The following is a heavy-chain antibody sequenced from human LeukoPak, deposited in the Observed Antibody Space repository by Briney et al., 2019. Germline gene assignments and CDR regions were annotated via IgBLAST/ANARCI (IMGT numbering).Heavy chain of an antibody. D-gene: IGHD2-2*02. V-gene: IGHV4-34*01. CDR2: INHSGST. J-gene: IGHJ5*02. Sequence: PSETLSLTCAVYGGSFSGYYWSWIRQPPGKGLEWIGEINHSGSTNYNPSLKSRVTISVDTSKNQFSLKLSSVTAADTAVYYCARGPGYCSSTSRYKGWFDPWGQGTLVTVSS. CDR1: GGSFSGYY. CDR3: ARGPGYCSSTSRYKGWFDP.